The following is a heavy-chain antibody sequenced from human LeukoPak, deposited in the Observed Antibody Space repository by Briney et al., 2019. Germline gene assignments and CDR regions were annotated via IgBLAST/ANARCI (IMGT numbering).Heavy chain of an antibody. V-gene: IGHV3-21*01. Sequence: GGSLRLSCAASGFTFSSYSMNWVRQAPGNGLEWVSSISSSSSYIYYADSVKGRFTISRDNAKNSLYLQMNSLRAEDTAVYYCATLGLTLPSVYWGQGTLVTVSS. CDR2: ISSSSSYI. CDR1: GFTFSSYS. D-gene: IGHD3-16*01. J-gene: IGHJ4*02. CDR3: ATLGLTLPSVY.